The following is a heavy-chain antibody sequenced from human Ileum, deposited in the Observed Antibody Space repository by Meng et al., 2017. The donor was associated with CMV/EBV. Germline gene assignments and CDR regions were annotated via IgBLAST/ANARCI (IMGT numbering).Heavy chain of an antibody. D-gene: IGHD4-17*01. V-gene: IGHV3-23*01. Sequence: GALRLSCAASTFTLNNYGMNWVRQAPGKGLEWVSGISSSDGRTYYADSVRGHFTISRDNSKNTLFLQMNSLRVEDTAVYYCANSGLRAWGQGTLVTVSS. CDR1: TFTLNNYG. J-gene: IGHJ4*02. CDR2: ISSSDGRT. CDR3: ANSGLRA.